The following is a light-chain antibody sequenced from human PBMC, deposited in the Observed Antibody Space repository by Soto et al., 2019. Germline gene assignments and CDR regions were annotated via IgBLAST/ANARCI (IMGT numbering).Light chain of an antibody. CDR3: SSYTSSNTYV. V-gene: IGLV2-14*03. J-gene: IGLJ1*01. Sequence: QSVLTQPASVSGSPGQSITISCTGTSGDVGGYNYVSWYQQHPGKAPKLMIYDVSNRPSGVSNRFSGSKSGNTASLTISGLLAEDEADYYCSSYTSSNTYVFGTGTKVTVL. CDR1: SGDVGGYNY. CDR2: DVS.